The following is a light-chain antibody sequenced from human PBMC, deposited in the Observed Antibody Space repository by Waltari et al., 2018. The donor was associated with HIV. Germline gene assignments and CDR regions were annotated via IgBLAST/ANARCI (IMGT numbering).Light chain of an antibody. CDR3: GGWDSSLSAYV. Sequence: QSVLTQPHSASGTPGQTVTTSWYGGSSNIGNDNVYWYQQLPGMTPKLLIYKHDGRTAGVPDRFSGSNSGTSACLASSGLRSEDEADYDCGGWDSSLSAYVFGAGTKVTVL. CDR2: KHD. V-gene: IGLV1-47*01. CDR1: SSNIGNDN. J-gene: IGLJ1*01.